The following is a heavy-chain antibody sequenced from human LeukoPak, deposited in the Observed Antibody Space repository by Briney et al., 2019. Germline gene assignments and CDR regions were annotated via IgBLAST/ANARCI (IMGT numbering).Heavy chain of an antibody. J-gene: IGHJ6*03. Sequence: SETLSLTCTVSGGSISTYYWSWTRQPPGKGLEWLGYIYYSGSTNYNPSLKSRVTISVDTSKNQFSLKLTSVTAADTAVYYCARSSSGEGYYYYYYMDVWGKGTTVTVSS. CDR2: IYYSGST. CDR1: GGSISTYY. D-gene: IGHD6-25*01. CDR3: ARSSSGEGYYYYYYMDV. V-gene: IGHV4-59*01.